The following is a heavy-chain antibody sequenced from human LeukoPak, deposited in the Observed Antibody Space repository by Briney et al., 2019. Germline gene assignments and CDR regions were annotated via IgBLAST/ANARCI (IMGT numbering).Heavy chain of an antibody. Sequence: SETLSLTCTVSGGSISSYYWSWIRQPPGKGLEWIGYIYYSGSTNYNPSLKSRVTISVDTSKNQFSLKLSSVTAADTAVYYCARKRPIVGYCSGGSCYSASWFDPWGQGTLVTVSS. CDR2: IYYSGST. V-gene: IGHV4-59*01. D-gene: IGHD2-15*01. CDR1: GGSISSYY. J-gene: IGHJ5*02. CDR3: ARKRPIVGYCSGGSCYSASWFDP.